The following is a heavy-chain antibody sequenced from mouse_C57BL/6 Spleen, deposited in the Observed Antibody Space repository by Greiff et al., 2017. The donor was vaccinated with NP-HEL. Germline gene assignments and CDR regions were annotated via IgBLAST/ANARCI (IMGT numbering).Heavy chain of an antibody. V-gene: IGHV5-17*01. D-gene: IGHD2-1*01. CDR2: ISSGSSTI. Sequence: EVQLVESGGGLVKPGGSLKLSCAASGFTFSDYGMHWVRQAPEKGLEWVAYISSGSSTIYYADTVKGRFTISRDNAKNTLFLQMTSLRSEDTAMYYGARGQTGNYGAWFAYWGQGTLVTVSA. CDR1: GFTFSDYG. CDR3: ARGQTGNYGAWFAY. J-gene: IGHJ3*01.